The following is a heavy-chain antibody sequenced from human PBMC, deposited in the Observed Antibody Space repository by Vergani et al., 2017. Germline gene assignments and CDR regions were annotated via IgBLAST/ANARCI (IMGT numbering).Heavy chain of an antibody. V-gene: IGHV3-15*07. Sequence: EVQLLESGGDLVQPGGSLRLSCVASGFSFRNAWMNWVRRTPGKGLEWVGRIKSTFDRGTTDYAAAVKGRFTISRDDSKNTLFLQMNGLKTEDIGVYYCTTDXRYCGDGSCYWLRDHHYYGMDVWGQGTTVTVSS. CDR3: TTDXRYCGDGSCYWLRDHHYYGMDV. J-gene: IGHJ6*02. D-gene: IGHD2-21*01. CDR1: GFSFRNAW. CDR2: IKSTFDRGTT.